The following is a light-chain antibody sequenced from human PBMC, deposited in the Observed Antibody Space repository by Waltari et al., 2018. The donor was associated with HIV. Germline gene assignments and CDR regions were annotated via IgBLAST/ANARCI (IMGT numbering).Light chain of an antibody. J-gene: IGKJ5*01. CDR3: MQALQTPIT. CDR2: LGS. V-gene: IGKV2-28*01. CDR1: QSLLHSNGYNY. Sequence: DLVMTQSILSLPVTNAKPASISCRSSQSLLHSNGYNYLDWYRQKPGQSPQLLIYLGSNRASGLPDRCSGSGSGTDFTLKISRVEAEDVGVYYCMQALQTPITFGQGTRLEIK.